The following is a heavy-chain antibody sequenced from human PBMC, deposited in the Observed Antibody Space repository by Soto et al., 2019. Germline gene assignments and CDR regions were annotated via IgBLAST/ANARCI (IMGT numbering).Heavy chain of an antibody. CDR1: GGSISSSNW. Sequence: QVQLQESGPGLVKPSGTLSLTCGVSGGSISSSNWWSWVRQPPGKGLEWIGEIHHSGISKYNPSRQSRVTISLDKSKNHFSLQLTSGTAADTAVYYCARACVNGICYTQGLDLWGQGTLVLVSS. D-gene: IGHD2-8*01. J-gene: IGHJ4*02. CDR2: IHHSGIS. CDR3: ARACVNGICYTQGLDL. V-gene: IGHV4-4*02.